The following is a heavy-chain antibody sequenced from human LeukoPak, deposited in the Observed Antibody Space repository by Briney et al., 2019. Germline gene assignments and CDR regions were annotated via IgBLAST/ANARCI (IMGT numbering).Heavy chain of an antibody. D-gene: IGHD5-18*01. V-gene: IGHV1-46*01. CDR2: INPSGGST. CDR1: GYTFTSYY. Sequence: ASVKVSCKASGYTFTSYYMHWVRQAPGQGLEWMGIINPSGGSTSYAQKLQGRVTMTTDTSTSTAYMELRSLRSDDTAVYYCARVVPERGYSYGTTYYYYYYMDVWGKGTTVTISS. CDR3: ARVVPERGYSYGTTYYYYYYMDV. J-gene: IGHJ6*03.